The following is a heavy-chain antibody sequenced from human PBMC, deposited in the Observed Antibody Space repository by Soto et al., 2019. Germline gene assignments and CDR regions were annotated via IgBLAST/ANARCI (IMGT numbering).Heavy chain of an antibody. CDR2: IYYSGST. J-gene: IGHJ3*02. CDR1: GGSISSGGYY. Sequence: SETLSLTCTVSGGSISSGGYYWSWIRQHPGKGLEWIGYIYYSGSTYYNPSLKSRVTISVDTSKNQFSLKLSSVTAADTAVYYCARGGSSSWDAFDIWGQGTMVTVSS. D-gene: IGHD6-13*01. V-gene: IGHV4-31*03. CDR3: ARGGSSSWDAFDI.